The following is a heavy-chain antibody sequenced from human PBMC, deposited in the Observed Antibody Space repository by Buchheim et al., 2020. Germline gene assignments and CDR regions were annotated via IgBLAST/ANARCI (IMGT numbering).Heavy chain of an antibody. V-gene: IGHV3-33*01. CDR1: GFTFSSYG. J-gene: IGHJ4*02. CDR3: AREGKGYSSSWDYDY. CDR2: IWYDGSNK. Sequence: QVQLVESGGGVVQPGRSLRLSCASSGFTFSSYGMHWVRQAPGQGLEWVAVIWYDGSNKYYADSVKGRFTISRDNSMNTLYLQMNTRRAEDTAVYYCAREGKGYSSSWDYDYWGQGTL. D-gene: IGHD6-13*01.